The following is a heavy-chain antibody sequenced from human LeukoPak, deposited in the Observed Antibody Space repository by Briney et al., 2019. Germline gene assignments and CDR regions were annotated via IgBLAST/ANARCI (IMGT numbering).Heavy chain of an antibody. CDR1: GGTFSRYA. CDR3: ARDPLGRYSSSSVGYFDY. D-gene: IGHD6-6*01. CDR2: IIPIFGTA. Sequence: GASVKVSCKASGGTFSRYAISWVRQAPGQGLEWMGGIIPIFGTANYAQKFQGRVTITADESTSTAYMELSSLRSEDTAVYYCARDPLGRYSSSSVGYFDYWGQGTLVTVSS. V-gene: IGHV1-69*13. J-gene: IGHJ4*02.